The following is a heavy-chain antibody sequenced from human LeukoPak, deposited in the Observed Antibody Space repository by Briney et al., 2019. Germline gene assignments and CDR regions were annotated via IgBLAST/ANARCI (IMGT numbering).Heavy chain of an antibody. CDR2: ISSSSSYI. V-gene: IGHV3-21*04. J-gene: IGHJ4*02. CDR1: GFTFSSYS. Sequence: PGGSLRLSCAASGFTFSSYSMNWVRQAPGKGLEWVSSISSSSSYIYYADSVKGRFTISRDNSKNTLYLQMNSLRAEDTAVYYCAKNDDSSGYYRGYFDYWGQGTLVTVSS. D-gene: IGHD3-22*01. CDR3: AKNDDSSGYYRGYFDY.